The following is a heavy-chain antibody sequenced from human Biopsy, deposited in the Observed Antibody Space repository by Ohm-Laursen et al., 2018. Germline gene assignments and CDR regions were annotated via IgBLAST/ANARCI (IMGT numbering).Heavy chain of an antibody. Sequence: TLSLTCTVSGGSISNYYWSWIRQPAGKGLEWIGRIYSSGSTNYNPSLKSRVTMSVDTSKNQFSLILSSMTAADTAVYYCAREPRIAAVAYFGPWGQGTLVTVSS. CDR2: IYSSGST. J-gene: IGHJ5*02. D-gene: IGHD6-13*01. V-gene: IGHV4-4*07. CDR3: AREPRIAAVAYFGP. CDR1: GGSISNYY.